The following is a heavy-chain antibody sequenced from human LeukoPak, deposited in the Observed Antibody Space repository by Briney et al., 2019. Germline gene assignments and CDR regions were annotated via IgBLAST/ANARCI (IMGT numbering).Heavy chain of an antibody. Sequence: SETLSLTCAVYGGSFSGYYWSWIRQPPGKGLEWIGEINHSGSTNYNPSLKSRVTISVDTSKNQFSLKLSSVTAADTAVYYCATGRLGELSFRRYFDYWGQGTLVTVSS. CDR2: INHSGST. V-gene: IGHV4-34*01. J-gene: IGHJ4*02. D-gene: IGHD3-16*02. CDR3: ATGRLGELSFRRYFDY. CDR1: GGSFSGYY.